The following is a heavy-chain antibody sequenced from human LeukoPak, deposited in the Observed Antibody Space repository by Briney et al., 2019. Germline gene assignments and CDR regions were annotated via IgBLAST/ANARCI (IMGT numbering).Heavy chain of an antibody. CDR3: AREGGGTTGTTGAFDI. J-gene: IGHJ3*02. V-gene: IGHV3-13*01. CDR1: GFTFSSYD. CDR2: IGTAGDT. D-gene: IGHD1-1*01. Sequence: GGSLRLSCAASGFTFSSYDMHWVRQATGKGLEWVSAIGTAGDTYYPGSVKGRFTISRENVKNSLYLQMNSLRAGDTAVYYCAREGGGTTGTTGAFDIWGQGTMVTVSS.